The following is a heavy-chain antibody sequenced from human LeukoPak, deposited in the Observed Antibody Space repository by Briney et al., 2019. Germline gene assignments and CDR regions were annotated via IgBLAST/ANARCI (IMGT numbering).Heavy chain of an antibody. CDR1: GIYW. CDR2: INSDGSWT. J-gene: IGHJ4*02. Sequence: GGSLRLSCAASGIYWMHWVRQAPGKGLVWVSHINSDGSWTGYADSVKGRFTISKDNAKNTVSLQMNNLRAEDTAVYYCVTFYETYWGRGTLVTVS. D-gene: IGHD2/OR15-2a*01. V-gene: IGHV3-74*01. CDR3: VTFYETY.